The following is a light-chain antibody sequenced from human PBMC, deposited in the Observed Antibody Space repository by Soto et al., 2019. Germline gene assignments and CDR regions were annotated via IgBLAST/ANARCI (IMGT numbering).Light chain of an antibody. J-gene: IGKJ1*01. V-gene: IGKV3-11*01. CDR2: DAS. Sequence: EILLTQSPATLSLSPGERATLSCRASQSVGSSLAWYQQKPGQAPRLLIYDASNRATGIPGRFSGSGAGTDFTLTSSNLEPEEFAVYYCQQRSSWAWTFGQGGKVEVK. CDR1: QSVGSS. CDR3: QQRSSWAWT.